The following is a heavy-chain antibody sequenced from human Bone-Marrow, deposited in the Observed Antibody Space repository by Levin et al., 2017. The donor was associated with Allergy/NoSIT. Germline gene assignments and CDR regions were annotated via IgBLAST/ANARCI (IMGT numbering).Heavy chain of an antibody. J-gene: IGHJ6*03. CDR1: GFIFADYA. Sequence: PGESLKISCKISGFIFADYAMNWVRQAPGRGLEWVSSLDGSSGKTLYADAVKGRFIISREYSKHTLFLQMNSLRVEDTARYYCAKAGTTVMLDYSYLDVWGEGTAVTVSS. CDR2: LDGSSGKT. CDR3: AKAGTTVMLDYSYLDV. V-gene: IGHV3-23*01. D-gene: IGHD4-17*01.